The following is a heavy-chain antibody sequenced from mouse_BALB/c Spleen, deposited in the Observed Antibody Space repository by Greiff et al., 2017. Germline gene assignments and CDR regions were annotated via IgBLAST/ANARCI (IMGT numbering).Heavy chain of an antibody. V-gene: IGHV3-2*02. CDR2: ISYSGST. CDR1: GYSITSDYA. Sequence: EVQLKESGPGLVKPSQSLSLTCTVTGYSITSDYAWNWIRQFPGNKLEWMGYISYSGSTSYNPSLKSRISITRDTSKNQFFLQLNSVTTEDTATYYCVYYDDDYAMDYWGQGTSVTVSS. D-gene: IGHD2-4*01. J-gene: IGHJ4*01. CDR3: VYYDDDYAMDY.